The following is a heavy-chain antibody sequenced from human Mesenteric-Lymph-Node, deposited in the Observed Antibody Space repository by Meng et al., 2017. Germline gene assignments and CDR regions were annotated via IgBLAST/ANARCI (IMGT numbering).Heavy chain of an antibody. Sequence: SQTLSLTCAVCGGSFSGYYWSWIRQPPGKGLEWIGEINHSGSTNYNPSLKSRATISVDTSKNQFSLKLSSVTAADTAVYYCARGYERYYYGSGSYYYWGQGTLVTVSS. CDR3: ARGYERYYYGSGSYYY. CDR1: GGSFSGYY. D-gene: IGHD3-10*01. J-gene: IGHJ4*02. V-gene: IGHV4-34*01. CDR2: INHSGST.